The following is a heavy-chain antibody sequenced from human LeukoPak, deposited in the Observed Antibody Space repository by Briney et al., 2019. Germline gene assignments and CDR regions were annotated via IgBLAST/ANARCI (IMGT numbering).Heavy chain of an antibody. CDR3: ARASGGQLLWGTRDWFDP. CDR2: ISSSGSTI. Sequence: GGSLRLSCAASGFTFSSYEMNWVRQAPGKGLEWVSYISSSGSTIYYADSVKGRFTISRDNAKNSLYLQMNRLRAEDTAVYYCARASGGQLLWGTRDWFDPWGQGTLVTVSS. D-gene: IGHD2-2*01. CDR1: GFTFSSYE. J-gene: IGHJ5*02. V-gene: IGHV3-48*03.